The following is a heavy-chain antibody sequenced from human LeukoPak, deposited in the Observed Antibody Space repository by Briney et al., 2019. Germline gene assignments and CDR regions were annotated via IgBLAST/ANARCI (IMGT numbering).Heavy chain of an antibody. CDR1: GFTFSSYG. CDR3: AKAREWLLRGGLDY. CDR2: ISGSGGST. D-gene: IGHD3-3*01. J-gene: IGHJ4*02. Sequence: GGTLRLSCAASGFTFSSYGMSWVRQAPGKGLEWVSAISGSGGSTYYADSVKGRFTISRDNSKNTLYLQMNSLRAEDTAVYYCAKAREWLLRGGLDYWGQGTLVTVSS. V-gene: IGHV3-23*01.